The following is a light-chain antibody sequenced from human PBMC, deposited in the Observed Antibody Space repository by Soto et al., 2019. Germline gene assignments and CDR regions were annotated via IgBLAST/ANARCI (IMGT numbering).Light chain of an antibody. Sequence: DIQMTQSPSSLPASVGDRVTITCRAGQDINIYLAWYQQKPGKVPKLLISAASTLQSGVPSRFSGSGSGTDFTLTISSLQPEYVATYYCQKYDGAPLTFGGGTKVEI. CDR1: QDINIY. CDR2: AAS. J-gene: IGKJ4*01. V-gene: IGKV1-27*01. CDR3: QKYDGAPLT.